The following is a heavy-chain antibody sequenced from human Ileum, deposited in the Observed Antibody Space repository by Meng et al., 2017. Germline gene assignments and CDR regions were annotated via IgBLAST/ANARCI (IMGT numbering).Heavy chain of an antibody. CDR3: VHRLVAAQHWFDP. Sequence: QITLKESGPTLVEPTETLTLICTFSGFSLNTVGVGVGWIRQPPGKALEWLALIYWDDEYRYSPSLRSRLTITKDTSRNQVVLRMTNVAPVDAGTYYCVHRLVAAQHWFDPWGQGTLVTVSS. CDR1: GFSLNTVGVG. J-gene: IGHJ5*02. CDR2: IYWDDEY. V-gene: IGHV2-5*02. D-gene: IGHD6-6*01.